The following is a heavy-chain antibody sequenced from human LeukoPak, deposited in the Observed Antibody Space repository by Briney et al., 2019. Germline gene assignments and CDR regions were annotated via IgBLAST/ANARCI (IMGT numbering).Heavy chain of an antibody. J-gene: IGHJ6*03. D-gene: IGHD1-1*01. V-gene: IGHV4-59*01. Sequence: SETLSLTCTVSGGSLSTYYWIWIRQTPGKGLEWIAYIHYTGSPTYNPSLKSRVTISVDTSKNQFSLKLSSVTAADTAVYYCSRERREYINSNYYYYYMDVWGKGTTVTVSS. CDR3: SRERREYINSNYYYYYMDV. CDR2: IHYTGSP. CDR1: GGSLSTYY.